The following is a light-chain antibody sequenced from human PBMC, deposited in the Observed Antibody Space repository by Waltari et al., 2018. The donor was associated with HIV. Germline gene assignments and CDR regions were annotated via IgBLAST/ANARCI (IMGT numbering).Light chain of an antibody. J-gene: IGKJ4*01. V-gene: IGKV3-11*01. Sequence: PGESCTLSGRASQSVSSYLAWYQQKPGQAPRPLIYDASNRATGIPARFSGSGSGTDFTLTISSLEPEDFAVYYCQQRSNWPLTFGGGTKVEIK. CDR2: DAS. CDR3: QQRSNWPLT. CDR1: QSVSSY.